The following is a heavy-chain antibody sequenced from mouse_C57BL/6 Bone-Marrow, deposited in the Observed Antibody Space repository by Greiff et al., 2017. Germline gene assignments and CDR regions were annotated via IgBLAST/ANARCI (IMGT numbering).Heavy chain of an antibody. Sequence: VQLHQSVPELRCPRPSVTLSCTDSPLEVIPIAYLFWLRQKPGNGFEWIGGILPSIGRTIYGEKFEDKATLDADTLSNTAYLELNSLTSEDSAIYYCARPIEWYFDVWGTGTTVTVPS. CDR3: ARPIEWYFDV. J-gene: IGHJ1*03. V-gene: IGHV15-2*01. CDR1: PLEVIPIAY. CDR2: ILPSIGRT.